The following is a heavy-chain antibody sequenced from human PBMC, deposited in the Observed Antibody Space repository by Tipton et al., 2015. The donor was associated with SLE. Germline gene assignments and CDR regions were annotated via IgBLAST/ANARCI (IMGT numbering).Heavy chain of an antibody. CDR3: AKDMDSSGAFGY. CDR1: GFTFDDYT. CDR2: ISWDGGST. D-gene: IGHD3-22*01. V-gene: IGHV3-43*01. Sequence: SLRLSCAASGFTFDDYTMHWVRQAPGKGLEWVSLISWDGGSTYYADSVKGRFTISRDNSKNSLYLQMNSLRTEDTALYYCAKDMDSSGAFGYWGQGTLVTVSS. J-gene: IGHJ4*02.